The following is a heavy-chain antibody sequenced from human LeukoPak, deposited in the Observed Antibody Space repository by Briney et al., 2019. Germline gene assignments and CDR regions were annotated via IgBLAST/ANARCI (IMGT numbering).Heavy chain of an antibody. CDR2: IYYSGST. V-gene: IGHV4-39*01. J-gene: IGHJ6*03. Sequence: SETLSLTCTVSGGFISSSIYYWGWIRQPPGKGLEWIGSIYYSGSTYYNPSLKSRVTISVDTSKNQFSLKLSSMTAAATAVYYCARFPNRPYDYMDVWGKGTTVTVSS. CDR3: ARFPNRPYDYMDV. D-gene: IGHD6-6*01. CDR1: GGFISSSIYY.